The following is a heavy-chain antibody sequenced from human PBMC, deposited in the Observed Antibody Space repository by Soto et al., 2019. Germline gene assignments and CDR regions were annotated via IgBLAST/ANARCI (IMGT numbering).Heavy chain of an antibody. CDR2: ISDDGSNK. J-gene: IGHJ5*02. Sequence: QVQLVESGGGVVQPGRSLRLSCAASGFTFRSYPMNWVRQAPGKGLEWVAVISDDGSNKYYADSVRGRFTISRDNSKSTLYLQMNSLRPEDTAVYYCARDGHDSLTGLGGWFDPWGQGTLVTVSS. CDR1: GFTFRSYP. CDR3: ARDGHDSLTGLGGWFDP. V-gene: IGHV3-30-3*01. D-gene: IGHD3-9*01.